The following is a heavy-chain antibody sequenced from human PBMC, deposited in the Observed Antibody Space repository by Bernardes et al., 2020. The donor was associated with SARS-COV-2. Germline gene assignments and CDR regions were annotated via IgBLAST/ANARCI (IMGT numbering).Heavy chain of an antibody. V-gene: IGHV3-33*01. D-gene: IGHD6-19*01. CDR1: GFTFSSYG. Sequence: GGSLRLSCAASGFTFSSYGMHWVRQAPGKGLEWVAVIWYDGSNKYYADSVKGRFTISRDNSKNTLYLQMNSLRAEDTAVYYCARDVIAVAGTGEDYWGQGTLVTVSS. CDR3: ARDVIAVAGTGEDY. J-gene: IGHJ4*02. CDR2: IWYDGSNK.